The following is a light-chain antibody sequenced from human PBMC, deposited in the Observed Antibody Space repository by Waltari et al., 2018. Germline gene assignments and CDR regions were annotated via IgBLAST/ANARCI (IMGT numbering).Light chain of an antibody. CDR3: AAWDDSLNLI. CDR1: SSNIGRNS. V-gene: IGLV1-44*01. J-gene: IGLJ2*01. CDR2: RNN. Sequence: QSVLTQPPSASGTPGQRVTISCSGSSSNIGRNSVDWYQQVPGTAPKLLIYRNNQRPSGVPDRFSGSKSGTSASLAISGLQSEDEAEYFCAAWDDSLNLIFGVGTKLTVL.